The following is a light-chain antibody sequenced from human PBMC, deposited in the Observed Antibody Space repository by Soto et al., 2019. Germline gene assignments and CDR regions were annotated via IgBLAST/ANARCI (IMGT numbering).Light chain of an antibody. CDR2: AAS. V-gene: IGKV1-39*01. J-gene: IGKJ1*01. CDR3: QPSYRSPPT. CDR1: QSISSN. Sequence: DIQMTQSPSSLSASVGDRVTITCRASQSISSNLNWYQQKPGKVPKLLIYAASSLQSGVPSRFSGSGSGTDFTLTISSLQPEDFATYYCQPSYRSPPTFRQGTKVDIK.